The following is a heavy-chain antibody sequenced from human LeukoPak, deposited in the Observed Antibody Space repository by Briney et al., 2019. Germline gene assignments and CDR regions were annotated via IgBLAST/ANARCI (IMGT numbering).Heavy chain of an antibody. D-gene: IGHD3-10*01. Sequence: GRSLRLSCAASGFTFSSYAMHWVRQAPGKGLEWVAVISYDGSNKYYADSVKGRFTISRDNSKNTLYLQMNSLRAEDTAVYYCARERLTYGSGSYGSFDYWGQGTLVTVSS. CDR3: ARERLTYGSGSYGSFDY. CDR1: GFTFSSYA. CDR2: ISYDGSNK. J-gene: IGHJ4*02. V-gene: IGHV3-30-3*01.